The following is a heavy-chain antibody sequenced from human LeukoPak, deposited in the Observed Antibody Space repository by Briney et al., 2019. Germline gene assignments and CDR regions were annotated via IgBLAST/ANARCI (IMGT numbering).Heavy chain of an antibody. Sequence: SETLSLTCTVSSDSISSYYWSWIRQPPGKGLEWIGYIYYSGSTTYNPSFKSRVTISVDRSKNQFSLRLTSVTAADTAVYYCAKEGGYGSGFLAYWGQGALVTVSS. CDR2: IYYSGST. CDR1: SDSISSYY. V-gene: IGHV4-59*01. J-gene: IGHJ4*02. D-gene: IGHD3-10*01. CDR3: AKEGGYGSGFLAY.